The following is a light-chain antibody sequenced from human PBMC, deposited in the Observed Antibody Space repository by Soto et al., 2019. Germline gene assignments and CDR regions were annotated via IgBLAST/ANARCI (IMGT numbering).Light chain of an antibody. CDR2: GAS. J-gene: IGKJ4*01. Sequence: ETVLTQSPGTLSLSPGERATLSCRASQSVSSNYLAWYQQKPGQAPRLLIYGASSRATGISDRFSGSGSGTDFTLTISRLEPEDFAVYYCQQYATSPLTFGGGTKVDIK. V-gene: IGKV3-20*01. CDR1: QSVSSNY. CDR3: QQYATSPLT.